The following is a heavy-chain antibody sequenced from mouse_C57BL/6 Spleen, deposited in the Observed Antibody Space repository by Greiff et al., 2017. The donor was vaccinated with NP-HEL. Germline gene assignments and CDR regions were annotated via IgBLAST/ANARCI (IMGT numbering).Heavy chain of an antibody. V-gene: IGHV1-55*01. CDR3: ARHSNYVLWYFDV. CDR1: GYTFTSYW. CDR2: IYPGSGST. Sequence: QVHVKQSGAELVKPGASVKMSCKASGYTFTSYWITWVKQRPGQGLEWIGDIYPGSGSTNYNEKFKSKATLTVDTSSSTAYMQLSSLTSEDSAVYYCARHSNYVLWYFDVWGTGTTVTVSS. D-gene: IGHD2-5*01. J-gene: IGHJ1*03.